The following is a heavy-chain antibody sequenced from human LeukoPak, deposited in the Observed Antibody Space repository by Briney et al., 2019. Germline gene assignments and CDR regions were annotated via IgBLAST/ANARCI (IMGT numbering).Heavy chain of an antibody. V-gene: IGHV4-61*01. Sequence: SETLSLTCTVSGGSFSSGTYCWSWLRQPPGEGLEWIGYIYYSGSTNYNPSLKSRVTISVDTSKNQFSLKLSSVTAADTAVYYCARVEWFGELSPFDIWGQGTMVTVSS. J-gene: IGHJ3*02. CDR2: IYYSGST. CDR3: ARVEWFGELSPFDI. D-gene: IGHD3-10*01. CDR1: GGSFSSGTYC.